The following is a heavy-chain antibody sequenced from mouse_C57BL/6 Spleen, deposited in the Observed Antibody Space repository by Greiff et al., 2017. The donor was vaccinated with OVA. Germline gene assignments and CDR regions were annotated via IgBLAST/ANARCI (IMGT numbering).Heavy chain of an antibody. V-gene: IGHV3-6*01. CDR3: ARNNYGSSYFDY. CDR2: ISYDGSN. Sequence: EVQLQQSGPGLVKPSQSLSLTCSVTGSSITSGYYWNWIRQFPGNKLEWMGYISYDGSNNYNPSLKNRISITRDTSKNQFFLKLNSVTTEDTATYYCARNNYGSSYFDYWGQGTTLTVSS. D-gene: IGHD1-1*01. CDR1: GSSITSGYY. J-gene: IGHJ2*01.